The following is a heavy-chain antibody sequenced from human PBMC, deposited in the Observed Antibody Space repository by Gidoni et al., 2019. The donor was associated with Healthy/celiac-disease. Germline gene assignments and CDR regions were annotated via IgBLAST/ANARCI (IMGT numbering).Heavy chain of an antibody. V-gene: IGHV1-69*01. J-gene: IGHJ6*02. Sequence: QVQLVQSGAEVKKPGSSVKVSCKASGGTFSSYALSWVRPAPGQGLEWMGGIIPIFGTANYAQKFQGRVTITADESTSTAYMELSSLRSEDTAVYYCALRVGYCSSTTNCAPRSYYYYGMDVWGQGTTVTVSS. CDR2: IIPIFGTA. CDR3: ALRVGYCSSTTNCAPRSYYYYGMDV. D-gene: IGHD2-2*01. CDR1: GGTFSSYA.